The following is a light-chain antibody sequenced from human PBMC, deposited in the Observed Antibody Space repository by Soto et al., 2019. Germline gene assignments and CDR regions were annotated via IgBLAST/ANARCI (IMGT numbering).Light chain of an antibody. CDR2: GTS. CDR1: QNINSRY. CDR3: QQFGSSPGFT. Sequence: DIELTQSPATLSLSPGERATLSCRASQNINSRYLAWYQQKPGQAPRLLIYGTSSRATGIPDRFSGSGSGSDFDLTISRLEPEDFAVYYCQQFGSSPGFTFGPGTKVDIK. V-gene: IGKV3-20*01. J-gene: IGKJ3*01.